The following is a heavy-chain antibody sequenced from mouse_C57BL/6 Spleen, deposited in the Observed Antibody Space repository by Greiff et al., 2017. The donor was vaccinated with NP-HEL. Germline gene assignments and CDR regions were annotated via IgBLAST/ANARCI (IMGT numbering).Heavy chain of an antibody. V-gene: IGHV1-15*01. CDR3: TRSPITTVVGESVY. Sequence: QVQLQQSGAELVRPGASVTLSCKASGYTFTDYEMHWVKQTPVHGLEWIGAIDPETGGTAYNQKFKGKAILTADKSSSTAYMELRSLTSEDSAVYYCTRSPITTVVGESVYWGQGTTLTVSS. CDR2: IDPETGGT. D-gene: IGHD1-1*01. CDR1: GYTFTDYE. J-gene: IGHJ2*01.